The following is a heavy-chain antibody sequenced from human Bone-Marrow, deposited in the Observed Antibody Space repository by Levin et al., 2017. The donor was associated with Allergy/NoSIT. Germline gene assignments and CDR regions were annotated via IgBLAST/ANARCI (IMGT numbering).Heavy chain of an antibody. CDR2: ISDNGVP. J-gene: IGHJ4*02. CDR3: ARGRGGSGYGVFDL. V-gene: IGHV3-64*01. Sequence: SCAASGVSFSRYSMHWVRQVPGKRPEYVSSISDNGVPYYGNSVKGRFSISRDTANKILFLQMDRLTSADMAVYYCARGRGGSGYGVFDLWGQGTLVTVSS. D-gene: IGHD5-18*01. CDR1: GVSFSRYS.